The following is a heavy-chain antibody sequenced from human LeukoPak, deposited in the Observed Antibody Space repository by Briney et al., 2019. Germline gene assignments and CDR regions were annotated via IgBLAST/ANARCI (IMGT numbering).Heavy chain of an antibody. CDR1: GFTFGTYA. V-gene: IGHV3-30*04. Sequence: GGSLRLSCSASGFTFGTYAMHWVRQAPGRGLEWVAVIFDERNKFVADSVKGRFTISRDNFKNTLYLQMNSLRDEDTAVYYCARDPIAAEPDYFDYWGQGTLVTVSS. D-gene: IGHD6-25*01. J-gene: IGHJ4*02. CDR3: ARDPIAAEPDYFDY. CDR2: IFDERNK.